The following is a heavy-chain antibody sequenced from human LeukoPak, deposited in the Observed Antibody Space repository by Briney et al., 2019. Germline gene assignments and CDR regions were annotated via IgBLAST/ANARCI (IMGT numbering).Heavy chain of an antibody. CDR1: GGSISSSSYY. CDR3: AEGYSGYDWIHAPLDY. CDR2: IYYSGST. Sequence: SETLSLTCTVSGGSISSSSYYWGWIRQPPGKGLEWIGSIYYSGSTYYNPSLKSRVTISVDTSKNQFSLKLSSVTAADTAVYYCAEGYSGYDWIHAPLDYWGQGTLVTVSS. D-gene: IGHD5-12*01. J-gene: IGHJ4*02. V-gene: IGHV4-39*07.